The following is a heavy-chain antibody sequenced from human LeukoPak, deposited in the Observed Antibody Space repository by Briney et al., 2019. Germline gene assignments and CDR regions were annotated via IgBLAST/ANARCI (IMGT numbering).Heavy chain of an antibody. V-gene: IGHV1-18*01. D-gene: IGHD6-19*01. CDR2: ISAYNGNT. CDR1: GYTFTSYG. CDR3: ASAGYSSGWYPTGYFDY. J-gene: IGHJ4*02. Sequence: ASVKVSCKASGYTFTSYGISWVRQAPGQGLEWMGWISAYNGNTNYAQKLQGRVTVTTDTSTSTAYMELRSLRSDDTAVYYCASAGYSSGWYPTGYFDYWGQGTLVTVSS.